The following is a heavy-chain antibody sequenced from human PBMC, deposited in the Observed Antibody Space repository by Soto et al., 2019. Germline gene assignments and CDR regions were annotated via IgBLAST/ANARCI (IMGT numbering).Heavy chain of an antibody. J-gene: IGHJ4*02. V-gene: IGHV4-39*01. CDR2: IYYSGST. Sequence: SETLSLTCTVSGGSISSSSYYWGWIRQPPGKGLEWIGSIYYSGSTYYNPSLKSRVTISVDTSKNQFSLKLSSVTAADTAVYYCARQRLVERWLLTPKKYFDYWGQGTLVTVSS. CDR3: ARQRLVERWLLTPKKYFDY. CDR1: GGSISSSSYY. D-gene: IGHD1-26*01.